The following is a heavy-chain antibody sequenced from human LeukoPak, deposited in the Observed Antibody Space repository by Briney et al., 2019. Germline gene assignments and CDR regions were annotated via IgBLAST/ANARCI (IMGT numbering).Heavy chain of an antibody. D-gene: IGHD3-9*01. V-gene: IGHV1-8*01. CDR3: ARGTSSVRRYFDWFWATPTTSFQDDY. CDR2: MNPNSGNT. CDR1: GYTFTSYD. J-gene: IGHJ4*02. Sequence: ASVKVSCKASGYTFTSYDINWVRQATGQGLEWMGWMNPNSGNTGYAQKFQGRVTMTRNTPISTAYMELSSLRSEDTAVYYCARGTSSVRRYFDWFWATPTTSFQDDYWGQGTLVTVSS.